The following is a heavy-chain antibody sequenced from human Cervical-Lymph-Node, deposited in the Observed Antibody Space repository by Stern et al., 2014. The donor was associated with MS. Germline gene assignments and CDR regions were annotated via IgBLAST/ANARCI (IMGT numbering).Heavy chain of an antibody. Sequence: VQLVESGGGVVQPGRSLRLSCAASGFTFSSYGMHWVRQAPGKGLEWVAGIWYDGSNTYYADSVKGRFTISIDNSKNTLYLQMNSLRAEDTAVYYCARSSSPSPYYYYGMDVWGQGTTVTVSS. CDR1: GFTFSSYG. CDR3: ARSSSPSPYYYYGMDV. V-gene: IGHV3-33*01. CDR2: IWYDGSNT. D-gene: IGHD6-13*01. J-gene: IGHJ6*02.